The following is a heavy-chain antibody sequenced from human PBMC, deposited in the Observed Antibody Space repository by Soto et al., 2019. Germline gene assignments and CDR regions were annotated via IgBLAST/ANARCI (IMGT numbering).Heavy chain of an antibody. D-gene: IGHD3-22*01. V-gene: IGHV4-34*01. J-gene: IGHJ5*02. Sequence: QVQLQQWGAGLLKPSETLSLTCAVYGGSFSGYYWSWIRQPPGKGLEWIGEINHSGSTNYNPSLKSRVTISVDTSKNQFSLKLSSVTAADTAVYYCARDFITMISARFDPWGQGTLVTVSS. CDR1: GGSFSGYY. CDR3: ARDFITMISARFDP. CDR2: INHSGST.